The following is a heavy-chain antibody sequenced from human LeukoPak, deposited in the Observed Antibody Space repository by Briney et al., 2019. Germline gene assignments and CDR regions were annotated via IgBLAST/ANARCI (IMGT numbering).Heavy chain of an antibody. CDR3: ARDSMDSSSWYRPYYYYYGMDV. J-gene: IGHJ6*02. Sequence: GRSLRLSCAASGFTVSSNYMSWVRQTPGKGLEWVSVIYSGGSTYYADSVKGRFTISRDNSKNTLYLQMNSLRAEDTAVYYCARDSMDSSSWYRPYYYYYGMDVWGQGTTVTVSS. CDR2: IYSGGST. V-gene: IGHV3-66*01. D-gene: IGHD6-13*01. CDR1: GFTVSSNY.